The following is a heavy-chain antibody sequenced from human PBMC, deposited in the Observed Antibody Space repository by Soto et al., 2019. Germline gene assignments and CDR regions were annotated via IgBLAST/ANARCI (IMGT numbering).Heavy chain of an antibody. D-gene: IGHD6-13*01. Sequence: PGGSLRLSCAASGFTFSSYGMHWVRQAPGKGLEWVSVIYSGGSTYYADSVKGRFTISRDNSKNTLYLQMNSLRAEDTAVYYCAREGSSWYHLGYYGMDVWGQGTTVTVS. CDR1: GFTFSSYG. CDR2: IYSGGST. CDR3: AREGSSWYHLGYYGMDV. J-gene: IGHJ6*02. V-gene: IGHV3-NL1*01.